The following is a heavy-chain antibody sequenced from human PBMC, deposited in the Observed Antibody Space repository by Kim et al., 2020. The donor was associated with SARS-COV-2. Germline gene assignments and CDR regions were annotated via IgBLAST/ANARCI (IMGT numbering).Heavy chain of an antibody. V-gene: IGHV4-59*01. D-gene: IGHD3-16*01. J-gene: IGHJ4*02. Sequence: TYTPSLKRRATISVDTSRNQFSLKLSSGTAADTAVYYCARVGGGRSPLRDWGQGTLVTVSS. CDR3: ARVGGGRSPLRD.